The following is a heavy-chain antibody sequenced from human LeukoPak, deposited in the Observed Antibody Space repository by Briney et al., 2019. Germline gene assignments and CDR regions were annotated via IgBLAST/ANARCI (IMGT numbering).Heavy chain of an antibody. CDR1: GGSISSRSYY. V-gene: IGHV4-39*01. Sequence: PSETLSLTCTVSGGSISSRSYYWGWIRQPPGKGLEWIGSIYYSGSTYYNPSLKSRATISVDTSKNQFSLKLSSVTAADTAVYYCATGDSSGYCYDYWGQGTLVTVSS. CDR3: ATGDSSGYCYDY. J-gene: IGHJ4*02. CDR2: IYYSGST. D-gene: IGHD3-22*01.